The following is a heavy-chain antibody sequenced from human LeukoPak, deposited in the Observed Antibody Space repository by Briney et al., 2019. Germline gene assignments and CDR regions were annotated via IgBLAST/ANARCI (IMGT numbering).Heavy chain of an antibody. CDR1: GFASSRSL. V-gene: IGHV3-7*04. D-gene: IGHD3-10*01. Sequence: GSPCPSRAVSGFASSRSLMGGVGQAPGKGLEWVANIKQDGSEKYYVDSVKGRFTISRDNAVNSLYLQMNSLRADDTSVYYCARSITIDVWGQGTPVTVSS. CDR2: IKQDGSEK. J-gene: IGHJ6*02. CDR3: ARSITIDV.